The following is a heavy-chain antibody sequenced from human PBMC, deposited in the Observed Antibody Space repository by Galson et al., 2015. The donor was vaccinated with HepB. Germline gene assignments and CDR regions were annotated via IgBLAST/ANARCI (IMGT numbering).Heavy chain of an antibody. Sequence: SVKVSCKASGYTFTSYYMNWVRQAPGQGLEWMGIINPSGGSTSYAQKFQGRATMTRDTSTSTVYMELSSLRSEDTAVYYCARVVVPAAISYYYGMDVWGQGTTVTVSS. CDR2: INPSGGST. CDR1: GYTFTSYY. V-gene: IGHV1-46*01. J-gene: IGHJ6*02. D-gene: IGHD2-2*01. CDR3: ARVVVPAAISYYYGMDV.